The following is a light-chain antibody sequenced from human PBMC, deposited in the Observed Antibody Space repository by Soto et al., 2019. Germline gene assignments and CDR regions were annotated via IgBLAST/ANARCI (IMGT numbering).Light chain of an antibody. J-gene: IGKJ1*01. CDR3: QQYGSSPRT. CDR2: GAT. V-gene: IGKV3-20*01. CDR1: QSVSSNL. Sequence: EIVLTQSPGTLSLSPGERATLSCRASQSVSSNLLAWYQQKPGQATRLLIYGATNRATGIPDSFSGSGSGTDFTLTISRLEPEDFAVSSCQQYGSSPRTFGKGTKVEIK.